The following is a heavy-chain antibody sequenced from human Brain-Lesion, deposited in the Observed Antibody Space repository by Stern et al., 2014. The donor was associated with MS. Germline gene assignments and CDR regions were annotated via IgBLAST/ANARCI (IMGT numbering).Heavy chain of an antibody. CDR3: ARGRVVPGFQYYATDV. D-gene: IGHD2-2*01. CDR1: GGSISSGGYY. Sequence: QVQLQESGPGLVKPSQTLSLSCTVSGGSISSGGYYWSWIRQPAGKGLEWIGRIFNSGSTSYNPSLKDPGTTSKNTSKNQLSLRLNSMTAADTAVYYCARGRVVPGFQYYATDVWGQGTTVIVSS. J-gene: IGHJ6*02. V-gene: IGHV4-61*02. CDR2: IFNSGST.